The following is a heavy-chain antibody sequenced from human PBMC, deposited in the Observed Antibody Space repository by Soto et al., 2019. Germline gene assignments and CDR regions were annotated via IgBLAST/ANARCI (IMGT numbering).Heavy chain of an antibody. CDR1: GFTFSSYG. Sequence: ESGGGVVQPGRSLRLSCAASGFTFSSYGMHWVRQAPGKGLEWVAVISYDGSNKYYADSVKGRFTISRDNSKNTLYLQMNSLRAEDTAVYYCAKVGYSSGWYYFDYWGQGTLVTVSS. CDR3: AKVGYSSGWYYFDY. V-gene: IGHV3-30*18. J-gene: IGHJ4*02. D-gene: IGHD6-19*01. CDR2: ISYDGSNK.